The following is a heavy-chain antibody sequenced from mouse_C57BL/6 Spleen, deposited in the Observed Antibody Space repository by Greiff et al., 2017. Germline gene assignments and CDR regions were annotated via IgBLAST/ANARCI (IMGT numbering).Heavy chain of an antibody. J-gene: IGHJ3*01. Sequence: QVQLQQSGAELARPGASVKMSCKASGYTFTSYTMHWVKQRPGQGLEWIGYINPSSGYTKYNQKFKDKATLTADKSFSTAYMQLSSLTSEDSAVYYCARHDYDVRFAYWGQGTLVTVSA. CDR1: GYTFTSYT. CDR3: ARHDYDVRFAY. D-gene: IGHD2-4*01. V-gene: IGHV1-4*01. CDR2: INPSSGYT.